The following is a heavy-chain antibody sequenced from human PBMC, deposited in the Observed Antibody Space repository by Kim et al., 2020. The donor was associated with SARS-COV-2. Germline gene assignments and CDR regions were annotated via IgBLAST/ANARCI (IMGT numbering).Heavy chain of an antibody. D-gene: IGHD3-9*01. CDR2: ST. V-gene: IGHV4-31*02. CDR3: AREVETGIDY. J-gene: IGHJ4*02. Sequence: STYYNPSLKSRVTISVDTSKNQFSLKLSSVTAADTAVYYCAREVETGIDYWGQGTLVTVSS.